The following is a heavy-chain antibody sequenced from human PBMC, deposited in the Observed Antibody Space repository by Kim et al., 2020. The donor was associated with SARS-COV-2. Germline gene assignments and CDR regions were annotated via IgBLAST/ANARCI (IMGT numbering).Heavy chain of an antibody. D-gene: IGHD2-15*01. J-gene: IGHJ6*03. CDR3: ARAYSNYNYYYMDV. Sequence: TPPLKSPITLSRDPSTNQFSLKLSSVTAADTAVYYCARAYSNYNYYYMDVWGKGTTVTVSS. V-gene: IGHV4-4*08.